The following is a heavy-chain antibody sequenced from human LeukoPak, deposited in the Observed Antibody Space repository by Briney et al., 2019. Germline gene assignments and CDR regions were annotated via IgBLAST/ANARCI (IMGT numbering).Heavy chain of an antibody. D-gene: IGHD3-22*01. CDR2: ISYDGSNK. CDR3: ARGSAYYYDSSGLDY. J-gene: IGHJ4*02. CDR1: GFTFSSYA. Sequence: GGSLRLSCAASGFTFSSYAMHWVRQAPGKGLEWVAVISYDGSNKYYADSVKGRFTISRDNSKNTLYLQMNSLRAEDTAVYYCARGSAYYYDSSGLDYWGQGTLVTVSS. V-gene: IGHV3-30*04.